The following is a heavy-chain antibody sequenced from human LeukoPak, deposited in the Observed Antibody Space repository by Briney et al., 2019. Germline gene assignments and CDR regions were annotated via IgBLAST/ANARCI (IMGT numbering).Heavy chain of an antibody. V-gene: IGHV3-30-3*01. J-gene: IGHJ4*02. D-gene: IGHD4-17*01. CDR2: ISYDGSNK. Sequence: GGSLRLSCAASGFTFSSYAMHWVRQAPGRGLEWVAVISYDGSNKYYADSVKGRFTISRDNSKNTLYLQMNSLRAEDTAVYYCARDGLSTVTTMIDYWGQGTLVTVSS. CDR1: GFTFSSYA. CDR3: ARDGLSTVTTMIDY.